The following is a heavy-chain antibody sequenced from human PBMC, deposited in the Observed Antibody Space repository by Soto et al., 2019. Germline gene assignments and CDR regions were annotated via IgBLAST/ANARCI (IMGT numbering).Heavy chain of an antibody. CDR1: GFTFDDYT. J-gene: IGHJ5*02. V-gene: IGHV3-43*01. CDR3: AKDNCSGGSCYWFDP. D-gene: IGHD2-15*01. CDR2: ISWDADST. Sequence: GGSLRLSCAASGFTFDDYTMHWVRQAPGKGLEWVSLISWDADSTYYADCVKGRLTISRDNSKNFLSRQMNSLRTEDTALYYCAKDNCSGGSCYWFDPWGQGTLVTVSS.